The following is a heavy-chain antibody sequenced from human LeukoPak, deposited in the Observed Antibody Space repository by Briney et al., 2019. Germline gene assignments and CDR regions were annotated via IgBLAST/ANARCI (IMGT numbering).Heavy chain of an antibody. D-gene: IGHD3-3*01. CDR1: GGTFSSYA. J-gene: IGHJ5*02. CDR3: ARGAAIFEGNNWFDP. CDR2: IIPILGIA. V-gene: IGHV1-69*04. Sequence: ASVKVSCKASGGTFSSYAISWVRQAPGQGLEWMGRIIPILGIANYAQKFQGRVTITADKSTCTAYMELSSLRSEDTAVYYCARGAAIFEGNNWFDPWGQGTLVTVSS.